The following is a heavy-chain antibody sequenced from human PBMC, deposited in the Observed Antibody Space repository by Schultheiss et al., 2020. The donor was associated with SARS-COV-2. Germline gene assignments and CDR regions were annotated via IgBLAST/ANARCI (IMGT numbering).Heavy chain of an antibody. CDR2: IYYSGST. J-gene: IGHJ3*02. CDR3: ARSAPLVRGPWGAFDI. V-gene: IGHV4-39*07. Sequence: SETLSLTCTVSGGSISSYYWSWIRQPPGKGLEWIGSIYYSGSTYYNPSLKSRVTISVDTSKNQFSLKLSSVTAADTAVYYCARSAPLVRGPWGAFDIWGQGTMVTVSS. D-gene: IGHD3-10*01. CDR1: GGSISSYY.